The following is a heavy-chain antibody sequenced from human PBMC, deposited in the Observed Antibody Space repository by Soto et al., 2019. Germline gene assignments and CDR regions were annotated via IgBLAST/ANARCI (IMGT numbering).Heavy chain of an antibody. Sequence: ETLSLTCAVYGGSFSGYYWSWIRQPPGKGLEWIGEINHSGSTNYNPSLKSRVTISVDTSKNQFSLKLSSVTAADTAVYYCARGQSVVVTAKAYYFDYWGQGTLVTVSS. D-gene: IGHD2-21*02. CDR3: ARGQSVVVTAKAYYFDY. J-gene: IGHJ4*02. CDR1: GGSFSGYY. V-gene: IGHV4-34*01. CDR2: INHSGST.